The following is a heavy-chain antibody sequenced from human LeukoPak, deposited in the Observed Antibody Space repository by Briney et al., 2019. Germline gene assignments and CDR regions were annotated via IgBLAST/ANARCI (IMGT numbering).Heavy chain of an antibody. V-gene: IGHV3-23*01. D-gene: IGHD6-19*01. CDR3: AKRIAVAGHAFDI. Sequence: GGSLRLSCAASGFTFSSYAMSWVRQAPGKGLEWVSAISGSGGSTYYADSAKGRFTISRDNSKNTLYLQMNSLRAEDTAVYYCAKRIAVAGHAFDIWGQGTMVTVSS. CDR1: GFTFSSYA. CDR2: ISGSGGST. J-gene: IGHJ3*02.